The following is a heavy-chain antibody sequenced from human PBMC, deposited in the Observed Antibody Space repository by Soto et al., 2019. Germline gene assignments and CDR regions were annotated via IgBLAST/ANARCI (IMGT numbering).Heavy chain of an antibody. J-gene: IGHJ6*02. CDR1: GFTFSSYS. Sequence: PGGSLRLSCAASGFTFSSYSMNWVRQAPGKGLEWVSSISCSTSYIYYADSVKGRFTISRDNAKNSLYLQMNSLRAEDTAVYYCARVVDYCDPYYYYGMDVWGQGPTVTVSS. D-gene: IGHD3-22*01. CDR2: ISCSTSYI. CDR3: ARVVDYCDPYYYYGMDV. V-gene: IGHV3-21*01.